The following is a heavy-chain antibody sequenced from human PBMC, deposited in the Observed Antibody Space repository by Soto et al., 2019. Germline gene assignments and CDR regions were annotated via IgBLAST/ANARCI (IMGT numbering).Heavy chain of an antibody. CDR3: AKGWGDY. J-gene: IGHJ4*02. Sequence: EVQLLESGGGLVQPGGSLRLSCAASGFTFSSYTMSWVRQGPGKGLEWVSGISSSGGSTVYADSVKDRFTISRDNFKNTLYLQMNSLRAEDTAVYYCAKGWGDYWGQGTPVTVSS. CDR1: GFTFSSYT. D-gene: IGHD7-27*01. V-gene: IGHV3-23*01. CDR2: ISSSGGST.